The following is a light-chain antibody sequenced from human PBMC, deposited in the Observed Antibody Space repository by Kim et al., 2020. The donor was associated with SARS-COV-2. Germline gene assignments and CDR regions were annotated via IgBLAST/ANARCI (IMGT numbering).Light chain of an antibody. V-gene: IGKV1-5*01. CDR3: QQYNNYPWT. J-gene: IGKJ1*01. CDR1: QSVGGW. CDR2: EAF. Sequence: DIQMTQSPTTLSAYVGDRVSISCRASQSVGGWLAWYQQKPGRAPKVLIYEAFSLESGVPSRFSGSGSGTEFTLTISSLQAEDFATYYCQQYNNYPWTFGQGTKVDIK.